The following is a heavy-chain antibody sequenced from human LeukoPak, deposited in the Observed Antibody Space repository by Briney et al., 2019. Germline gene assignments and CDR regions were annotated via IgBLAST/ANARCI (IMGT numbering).Heavy chain of an antibody. V-gene: IGHV1-69*05. D-gene: IGHD6-13*01. CDR3: AREGGTGEINSSSWYWFDP. CDR1: GGTFSSYA. J-gene: IGHJ5*02. Sequence: SVKVSCKASGGTFSSYAISWVRQAPGQGLEWMGGIIPIFGTANYAQKFQGRVTMTRDMSTSTVYMELSSLRSEDTAVYYCAREGGTGEINSSSWYWFDPWGQGTLVTVSS. CDR2: IIPIFGTA.